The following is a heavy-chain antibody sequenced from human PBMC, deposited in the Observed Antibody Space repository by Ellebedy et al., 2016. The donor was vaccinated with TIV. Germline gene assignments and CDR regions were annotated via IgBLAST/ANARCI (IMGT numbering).Heavy chain of an antibody. Sequence: GGSLRLXXAASGFTFSSYSMNWVRQAPGKGLEWVSSISSSSSYIYYADSVKGRFTISRDNAKNSLYLQMNSLRAEDTAVYYCARDAVYYDILTSYYGMDGWGQGTTVTVSS. CDR3: ARDAVYYDILTSYYGMDG. CDR2: ISSSSSYI. D-gene: IGHD3-9*01. J-gene: IGHJ6*02. V-gene: IGHV3-21*01. CDR1: GFTFSSYS.